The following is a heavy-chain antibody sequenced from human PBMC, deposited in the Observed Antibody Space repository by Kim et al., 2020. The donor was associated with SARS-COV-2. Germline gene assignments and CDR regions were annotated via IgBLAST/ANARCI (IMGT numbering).Heavy chain of an antibody. CDR1: GYTFTSYD. CDR3: ARHPLRYFDWFHYYYYGMHV. CDR2: MNPNSGNT. Sequence: ASVKVSCKASGYTFTSYDINWVRQATGQGLEWMGWMNPNSGNTGYAQKFQGRVTMTRNTSISTAYMELSSLRSEDTAVYYCARHPLRYFDWFHYYYYGMHVWGQGTPVTVSS. V-gene: IGHV1-8*01. J-gene: IGHJ6*02. D-gene: IGHD3-9*01.